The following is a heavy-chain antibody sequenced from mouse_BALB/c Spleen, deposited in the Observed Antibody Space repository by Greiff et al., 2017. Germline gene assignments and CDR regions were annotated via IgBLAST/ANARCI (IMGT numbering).Heavy chain of an antibody. CDR1: GFNIKDTY. J-gene: IGHJ2*01. V-gene: IGHV14-3*02. D-gene: IGHD2-4*01. CDR3: ARFDYDWPSDY. Sequence: EVQLQQSGAELVKPGASVKLPCTASGFNIKDTYMHWVKQRPEQGLEWIGRIDPANGNTKYDPKFQGKATITADTSSNTAYLQLSNLTSEYTAVCYCARFDYDWPSDYWGQGTTLTVSS. CDR2: IDPANGNT.